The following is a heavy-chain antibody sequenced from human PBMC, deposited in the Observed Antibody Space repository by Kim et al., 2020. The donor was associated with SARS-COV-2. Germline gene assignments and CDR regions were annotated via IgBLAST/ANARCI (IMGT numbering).Heavy chain of an antibody. CDR1: GGSFSGYY. D-gene: IGHD6-13*01. CDR2: INHSGST. J-gene: IGHJ6*02. V-gene: IGHV4-34*01. Sequence: SETLSLTCAVYGGSFSGYYWSWIRQPPGKGLEWIGEINHSGSTNYNPSLKSRVTISVDTSKNQFSLKLSSVTAADTAVYYCARGFSEAAAGGKGMDVWGQGTTVTVSS. CDR3: ARGFSEAAAGGKGMDV.